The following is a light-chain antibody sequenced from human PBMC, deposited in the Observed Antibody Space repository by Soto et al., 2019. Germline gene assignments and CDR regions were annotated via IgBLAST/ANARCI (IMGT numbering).Light chain of an antibody. CDR1: SSNIGSNT. Sequence: QLVLTQPPSASETPGQRVTISCSGSSSNIGSNTVNWYQQLPGTAPKLLIYSNNQRPSGVPDRFSGSKSDTSASLAISGLQSEDEADYYCAAWDDSLNGVLFGGGTKVTVL. J-gene: IGLJ2*01. CDR2: SNN. V-gene: IGLV1-44*01. CDR3: AAWDDSLNGVL.